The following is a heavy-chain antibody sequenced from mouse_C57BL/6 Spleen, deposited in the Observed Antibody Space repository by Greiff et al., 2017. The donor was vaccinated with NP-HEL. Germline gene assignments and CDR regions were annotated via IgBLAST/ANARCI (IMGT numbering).Heavy chain of an antibody. CDR2: ISYSGST. CDR3: ARANWVLYAMDY. D-gene: IGHD4-1*01. Sequence: DVQLQESGPGMVKPSQSLSLTCTVTGYSITSGYDWPWIRHFPGNKLEWMGYISYSGSTNYNPSLKSRISITHDTSKNHFFLQLNAGTTEDAATYYCARANWVLYAMDYWVQGTSVTVPS. J-gene: IGHJ4*01. CDR1: GYSITSGYD. V-gene: IGHV3-1*01.